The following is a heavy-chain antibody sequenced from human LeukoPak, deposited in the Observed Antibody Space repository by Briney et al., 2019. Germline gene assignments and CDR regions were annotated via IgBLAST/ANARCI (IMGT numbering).Heavy chain of an antibody. CDR1: GFSFSTSW. Sequence: GGSLRLSCAASGFSFSTSWMHWVRQAPGKGLVWVSRIHSDGIGTTYADSVKGRFTVSRDNSKNTLDLQMNNLRAEDTAVYYCARDHYYVPDYWGQGTLVTVSS. J-gene: IGHJ4*02. CDR2: IHSDGIGT. CDR3: ARDHYYVPDY. V-gene: IGHV3-74*03. D-gene: IGHD3-10*02.